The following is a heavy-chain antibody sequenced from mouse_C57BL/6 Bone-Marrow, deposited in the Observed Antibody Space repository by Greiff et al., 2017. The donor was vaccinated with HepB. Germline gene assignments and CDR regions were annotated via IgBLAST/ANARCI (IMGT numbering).Heavy chain of an antibody. J-gene: IGHJ2*01. CDR2: IYPGDGDT. V-gene: IGHV1-82*01. D-gene: IGHD5-1*01. CDR3: AKSTPYYFDY. CDR1: GYAFSSSW. Sequence: VQLQQSGPELVKPGASVKISCKASGYAFSSSWMNWVKQRPGKGLEWIGRIYPGDGDTNYNGKFKGKATLTADKSSSTAYMKLSSLTSEDSAVYFCAKSTPYYFDYWGQGTTLTVSS.